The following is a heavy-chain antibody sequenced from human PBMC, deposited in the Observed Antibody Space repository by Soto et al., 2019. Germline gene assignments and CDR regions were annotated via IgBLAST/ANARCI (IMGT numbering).Heavy chain of an antibody. CDR2: ISGSGGST. Sequence: PGGSLRLSCAASGFTFSSYAMSWVRQAPGKGLEWVSAISGSGGSTYYADSVKGRFTISRDNSKNTLYLQMNSLRAEDTAVYYCAKAEVRYSSGWYYDYWGQGTLVTVSS. V-gene: IGHV3-23*01. D-gene: IGHD6-19*01. CDR1: GFTFSSYA. J-gene: IGHJ4*02. CDR3: AKAEVRYSSGWYYDY.